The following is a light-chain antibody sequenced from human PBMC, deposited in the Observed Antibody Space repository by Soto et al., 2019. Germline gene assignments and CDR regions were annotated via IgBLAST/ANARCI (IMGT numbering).Light chain of an antibody. V-gene: IGLV2-14*01. Sequence: ALTQPASVSGSPGQSLTISCAGTRDDIGAYDYVSWYQQHPGNAPKLLVYEVTNRPSGVSDRFSGSKSGNTASLTISGLQAEDEADYYCNSYTNSSAVVFGGGTKLTVL. J-gene: IGLJ2*01. CDR1: RDDIGAYDY. CDR2: EVT. CDR3: NSYTNSSAVV.